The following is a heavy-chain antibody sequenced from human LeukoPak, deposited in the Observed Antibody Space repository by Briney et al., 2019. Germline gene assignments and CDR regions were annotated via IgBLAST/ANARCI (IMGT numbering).Heavy chain of an antibody. CDR3: AKDLYDRSGYYYTIMDY. D-gene: IGHD3-22*01. CDR2: ISYDGGSK. CDR1: GFTFRSFG. Sequence: GGSLRLSCVASGFTFRSFGLHWVRLAPGKGLEWVALISYDGGSKYYADSVKGRFTISRDSSKNTMFLQMDSLTAEDTAVYYCAKDLYDRSGYYYTIMDYWGQGALVTVSS. V-gene: IGHV3-30*18. J-gene: IGHJ4*02.